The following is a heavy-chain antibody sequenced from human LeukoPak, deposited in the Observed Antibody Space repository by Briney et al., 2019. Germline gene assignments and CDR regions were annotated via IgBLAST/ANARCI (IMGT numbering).Heavy chain of an antibody. Sequence: SETLSLTCTVSGGSISSYYWTWVRQPPGKGLEWIGYIYYTGSTNYNPSLKSRVTISVDTSKNQLSLKLSSVTAADTAVYYCARQLSTVTTCWFDPWGQGTLVTVSS. D-gene: IGHD4-11*01. CDR2: IYYTGST. CDR1: GGSISSYY. CDR3: ARQLSTVTTCWFDP. V-gene: IGHV4-59*01. J-gene: IGHJ5*02.